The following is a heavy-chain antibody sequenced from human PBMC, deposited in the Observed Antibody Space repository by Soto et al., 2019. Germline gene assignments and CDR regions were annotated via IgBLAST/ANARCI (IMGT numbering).Heavy chain of an antibody. CDR1: GYTFTSYG. D-gene: IGHD3-22*01. CDR2: ISAYNGNT. Sequence: QVQLVQSGAEVKKPGASVKVSCKASGYTFTSYGISWVRQAPRQGLEWMGWISAYNGNTNYAQKLQGRVTMTTDTPTSTAYMELQRLSSDDTAVYYCARDPQNYYDSSGYWYFDLWGRGTLVTVSS. J-gene: IGHJ2*01. CDR3: ARDPQNYYDSSGYWYFDL. V-gene: IGHV1-18*01.